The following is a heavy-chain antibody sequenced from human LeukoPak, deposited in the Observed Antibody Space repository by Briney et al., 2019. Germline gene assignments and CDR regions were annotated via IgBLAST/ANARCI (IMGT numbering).Heavy chain of an antibody. J-gene: IGHJ4*02. Sequence: GGFLRLSCAASVFTLDYYAMHWVRQAPGKGLEGVSLISWDGGSTYYADSVKGRFTISRDNSKNSLYLQMNSLRAEDTALYYCAKAGSGSSVYYFDYWGQGTLVTVSS. D-gene: IGHD3-22*01. CDR2: ISWDGGST. V-gene: IGHV3-43D*04. CDR3: AKAGSGSSVYYFDY. CDR1: VFTLDYYA.